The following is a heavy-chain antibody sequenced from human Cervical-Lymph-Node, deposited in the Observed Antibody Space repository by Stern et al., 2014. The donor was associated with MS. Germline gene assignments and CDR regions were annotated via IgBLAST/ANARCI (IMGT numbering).Heavy chain of an antibody. CDR3: APVPDSSGWSVLEN. J-gene: IGHJ4*02. D-gene: IGHD6-19*01. CDR1: GYSFTAFY. Sequence: VQLVQSGAEVKKPGASVKVSCKASGYSFTAFYMHWVRQAPGQGLEWMGWINPNIGGPNYAQKFQARVSMTRDTSISTAYMKLSRLRSDDTAVYYCAPVPDSSGWSVLENWGPGTLVTVSS. CDR2: INPNIGGP. V-gene: IGHV1-2*02.